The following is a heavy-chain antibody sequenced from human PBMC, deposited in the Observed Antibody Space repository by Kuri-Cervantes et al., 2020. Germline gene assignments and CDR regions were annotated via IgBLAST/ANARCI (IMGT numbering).Heavy chain of an antibody. CDR2: VKSKTDGGTT. J-gene: IGHJ4*02. CDR1: GFTFRNYD. V-gene: IGHV3-15*01. D-gene: IGHD3-16*01. Sequence: GGSLRLSCAASGFTFRNYDMHWVRQAPGKGLEWVGRVKSKTDGGTTDYAAPVKGRFTIPRDDSKNTLFLHMNSLKTEDSAVYYCTTGMIWGQGTLVTVSS. CDR3: TTGMI.